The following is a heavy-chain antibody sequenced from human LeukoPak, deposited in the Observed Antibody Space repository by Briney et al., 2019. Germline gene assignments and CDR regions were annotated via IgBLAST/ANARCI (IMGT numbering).Heavy chain of an antibody. D-gene: IGHD6-19*01. Sequence: PSETLSLTCTVSGGSLSGFYWSWIRQSPRLGLEWIGLTYSDGSTMYNPSLTSRVTISVDTSKNQISLRLTSVTAADTAIYYCARDVVAVPGFDNWFDPWGQGTLVTDSS. J-gene: IGHJ5*02. CDR1: GGSLSGFY. CDR2: TYSDGST. CDR3: ARDVVAVPGFDNWFDP. V-gene: IGHV4-59*01.